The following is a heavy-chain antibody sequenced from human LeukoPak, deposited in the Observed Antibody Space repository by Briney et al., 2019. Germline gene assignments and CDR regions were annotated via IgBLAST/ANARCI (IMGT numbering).Heavy chain of an antibody. CDR2: INSGGST. CDR1: GFTLSKTY. V-gene: IGHV3-66*01. CDR3: ARDTKTVAGKDLEY. D-gene: IGHD6-19*01. Sequence: GGSLRLSRADSGFTLSKTYMCSGCEGPGKGVECVLVINSGGSTYYADSVKGKFTISSDNSKNTLYLQMNSLRAEDTAVYYCARDTKTVAGKDLEYWGQGTLVTVSS. J-gene: IGHJ4*02.